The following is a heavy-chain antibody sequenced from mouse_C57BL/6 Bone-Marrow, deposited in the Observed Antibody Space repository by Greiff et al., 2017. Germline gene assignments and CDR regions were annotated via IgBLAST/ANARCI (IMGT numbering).Heavy chain of an antibody. CDR3: ARLPITTVVSTDY. Sequence: QVHVKQPGAELVKPGASVKLSCKASGYTFTSYWMHWVKQRPGQGLEWIGMIHPNSGSTNYNEKFKSKATLTADKSSSTAYMELRSLTSEDSAVYFCARLPITTVVSTDYWGQGTTLTVSS. D-gene: IGHD1-1*01. CDR2: IHPNSGST. V-gene: IGHV1-64*01. CDR1: GYTFTSYW. J-gene: IGHJ2*01.